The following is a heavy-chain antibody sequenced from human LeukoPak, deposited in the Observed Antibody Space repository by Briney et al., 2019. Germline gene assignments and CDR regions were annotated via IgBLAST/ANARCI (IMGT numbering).Heavy chain of an antibody. D-gene: IGHD3-3*01. J-gene: IGHJ6*02. CDR3: ARDRDDFWSGYYGDYYYGMDV. CDR1: GFTFSSYA. Sequence: GRSLRLSCAASGFTFSSYAMHWVRQAPGKGLEWVAVISYDVSNKYYADSVKGRFTISRVNSKNTLYLQMNSLRAEDTAVYYCARDRDDFWSGYYGDYYYGMDVWGQGTTVTVSS. CDR2: ISYDVSNK. V-gene: IGHV3-30-3*01.